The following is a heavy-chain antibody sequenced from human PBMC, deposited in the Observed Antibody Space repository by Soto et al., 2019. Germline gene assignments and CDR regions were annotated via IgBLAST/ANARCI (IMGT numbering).Heavy chain of an antibody. CDR2: IMPIFRTP. CDR1: GGTFSNSA. D-gene: IGHD3-3*02. J-gene: IGHJ6*02. V-gene: IGHV1-69*12. CDR3: ARDKDRQQLGGNYYYILDV. Sequence: QVQLEQSGAEVKKPGSSVKVSCKASGGTFSNSAISWVRQAPGQGVEWMGGIMPIFRTPDYAQKFQGRVTVTADESTSTAYMELSGLRSDDTAVYYCARDKDRQQLGGNYYYILDVWGQGTTVTVSS.